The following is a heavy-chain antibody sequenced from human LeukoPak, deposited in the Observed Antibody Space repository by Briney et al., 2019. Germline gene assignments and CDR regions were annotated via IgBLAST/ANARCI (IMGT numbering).Heavy chain of an antibody. CDR2: IYTSGSI. V-gene: IGHV4-61*02. Sequence: PSQTLSLTWSVSGGSISSGSYYWSWIRQPAGNGLEWIGRIYTSGSINYNPSLKSRVTISVDTSKNQFSLKLSSVTAADTAVYYCARDPEDTAMVNDDYWGQGTLVTVSS. D-gene: IGHD5-18*01. CDR3: ARDPEDTAMVNDDY. CDR1: GGSISSGSYY. J-gene: IGHJ4*02.